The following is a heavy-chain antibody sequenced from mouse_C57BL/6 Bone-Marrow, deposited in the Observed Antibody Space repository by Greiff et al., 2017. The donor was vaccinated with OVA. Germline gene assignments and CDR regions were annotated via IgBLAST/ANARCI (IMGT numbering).Heavy chain of an antibody. J-gene: IGHJ4*01. D-gene: IGHD2-1*01. CDR1: GYTFTSYG. V-gene: IGHV1-81*01. Sequence: VKVVESGAELARPGASVKLSCKASGYTFTSYGISWVKQRTGQGLEWIGEIYPRSGNTYYNEKFKGKATLTADKSSSTAYMELRSLTSEDSAVYFCARHYGNPYYAMDYWGQGTSVTVSS. CDR2: IYPRSGNT. CDR3: ARHYGNPYYAMDY.